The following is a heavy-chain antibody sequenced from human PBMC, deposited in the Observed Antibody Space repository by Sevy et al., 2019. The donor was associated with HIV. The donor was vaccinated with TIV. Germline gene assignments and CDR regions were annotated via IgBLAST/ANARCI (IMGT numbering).Heavy chain of an antibody. V-gene: IGHV3-23*01. CDR1: GFAFYEYS. CDR3: AREGCSRPHDY. D-gene: IGHD2-8*01. Sequence: GGSLRLSCAASGFAFYEYSMSWIRQAPGKGLEWVATFSFGCGKINYADSVKGRFTISRDNSKNSFYLQMDNLRVEDTAVYYCAREGCSRPHDYWGQGTRVTVSS. J-gene: IGHJ4*02. CDR2: FSFGCGKI.